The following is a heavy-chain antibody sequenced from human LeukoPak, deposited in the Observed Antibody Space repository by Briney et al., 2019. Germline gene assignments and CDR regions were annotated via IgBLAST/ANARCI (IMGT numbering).Heavy chain of an antibody. J-gene: IGHJ5*02. CDR2: INHSGST. V-gene: IGHV4-34*01. D-gene: IGHD1-1*01. Sequence: SETLSLTCAVYGGSFSAYYWNWIRQTPGKGLEWIGEINHSGSTDYNPSLKSRVTISVDTSKNQFSLRLTSVTAADTAVYYCARGGWWDNWNRFDPWGQGTLVTVSS. CDR1: GGSFSAYY. CDR3: ARGGWWDNWNRFDP.